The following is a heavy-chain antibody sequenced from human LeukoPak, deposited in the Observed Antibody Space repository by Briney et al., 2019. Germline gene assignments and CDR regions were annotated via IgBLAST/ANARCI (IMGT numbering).Heavy chain of an antibody. D-gene: IGHD5-18*01. Sequence: ASVKVSCKASGGTFSSYAISWVRQAPGQGLEWMGRIIPILGIANYAQKFQGRVTITADKSTSTAYMELSSLRSEDTAVYYCARDLGYSYGHDAFDIWRQGTMVTVSS. J-gene: IGHJ3*02. CDR2: IIPILGIA. V-gene: IGHV1-69*04. CDR3: ARDLGYSYGHDAFDI. CDR1: GGTFSSYA.